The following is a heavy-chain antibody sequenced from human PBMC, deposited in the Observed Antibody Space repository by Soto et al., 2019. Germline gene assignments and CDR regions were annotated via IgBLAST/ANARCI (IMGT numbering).Heavy chain of an antibody. CDR1: GGSISSSNW. J-gene: IGHJ4*02. CDR2: IYHSGGT. Sequence: QVQLQESGPGLVKPSGTLSLTCAVSGGSISSSNWWSWVRQPPGKGLEWIGEIYHSGGTNYNPSLKSRFTISVDESTNHSAVTLSYLTAADTAVYYCARGPPFHYWGQGTLVIVSS. V-gene: IGHV4-4*02. CDR3: ARGPPFHY.